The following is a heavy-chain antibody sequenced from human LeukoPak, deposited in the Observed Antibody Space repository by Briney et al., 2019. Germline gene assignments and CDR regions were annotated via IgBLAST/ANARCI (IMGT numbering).Heavy chain of an antibody. CDR3: ARGPHDSSGYYYDY. Sequence: SETLSLTCAVYGGSFSGYYWSWIRQHPGKGLEWIGYIHYSGSTYYTPSLKSRVTISVDTSKNQFSLKLSSVTAADTAVYYCARGPHDSSGYYYDYWGQGTLVTVSS. V-gene: IGHV4-34*01. J-gene: IGHJ4*02. D-gene: IGHD3-22*01. CDR1: GGSFSGYY. CDR2: IHYSGST.